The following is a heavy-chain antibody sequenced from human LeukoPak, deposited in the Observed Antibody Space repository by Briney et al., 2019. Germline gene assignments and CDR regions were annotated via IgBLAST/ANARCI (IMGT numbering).Heavy chain of an antibody. CDR3: ARETTRSHWFDP. J-gene: IGHJ5*02. Sequence: SETLSLTCAVYGGSFSGYYWSWIRQPPGKGLEWIGEINHSGSTNYNPSLKSRVTISVDTPKNQFSLKLSSVTAADTAVYYCARETTRSHWFDPWGQGTLVTVSS. D-gene: IGHD1-7*01. V-gene: IGHV4-34*01. CDR2: INHSGST. CDR1: GGSFSGYY.